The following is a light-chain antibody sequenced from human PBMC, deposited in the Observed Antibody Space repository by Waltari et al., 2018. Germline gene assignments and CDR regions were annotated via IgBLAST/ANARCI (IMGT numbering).Light chain of an antibody. V-gene: IGKV3-15*01. Sequence: EIVMTQSPATLSVSPGERATLSCRASQSVSSNLAWYQQKPAQAPRRLIYGASTRATGIPARLSAGGSGTEFTLTISSLQSEDFAVYYCQQYNNWPYTFGQGTKLEIK. CDR3: QQYNNWPYT. CDR1: QSVSSN. CDR2: GAS. J-gene: IGKJ2*01.